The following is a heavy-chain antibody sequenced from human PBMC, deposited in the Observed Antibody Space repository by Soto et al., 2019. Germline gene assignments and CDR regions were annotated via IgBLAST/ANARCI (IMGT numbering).Heavy chain of an antibody. V-gene: IGHV1-2*02. D-gene: IGHD1-26*01. CDR2: IGPESGAT. CDR1: GYTFTGHY. CDR3: GRGRSGQIVVFY. J-gene: IGHJ4*02. Sequence: QVQLVQSGAEVKKPGASVKVSCKASGYTFTGHYIHWVRQAPEQGPEWMGEIGPESGATRYAQKFQGRVTMTMDTSVTTLYMELKNLSPDDTAVYYCGRGRSGQIVVFYWGQGTPVTVST.